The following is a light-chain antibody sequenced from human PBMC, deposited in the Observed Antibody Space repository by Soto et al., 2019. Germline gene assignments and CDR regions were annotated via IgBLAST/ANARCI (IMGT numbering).Light chain of an antibody. CDR1: QSVSSN. CDR2: GAS. Sequence: EVVRTQSPATLSVSPGERATLSCRASQSVSSNLAWYQQKPGQAPRLLIHGASTRATGIPARFSGSGSGTEFSLTISSLQSEDFAVYYCQQYNNWPPITFGQGTRLEIK. J-gene: IGKJ5*01. V-gene: IGKV3-15*01. CDR3: QQYNNWPPIT.